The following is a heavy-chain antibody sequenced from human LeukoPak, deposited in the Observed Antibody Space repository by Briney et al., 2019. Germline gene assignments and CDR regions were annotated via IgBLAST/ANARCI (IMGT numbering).Heavy chain of an antibody. V-gene: IGHV1-46*01. Sequence: ASVKVSCKASGYTFTSYYMHWVRQAPGQGLEWIGIINPSGGSTSYAQKFQGRVTMTRDTSTSTVYMELSSLRSEDTAVYYCARVSSGLYYYDSSGYYFDYWGQGTLVTVSS. CDR3: ARVSSGLYYYDSSGYYFDY. J-gene: IGHJ4*02. D-gene: IGHD3-22*01. CDR1: GYTFTSYY. CDR2: INPSGGST.